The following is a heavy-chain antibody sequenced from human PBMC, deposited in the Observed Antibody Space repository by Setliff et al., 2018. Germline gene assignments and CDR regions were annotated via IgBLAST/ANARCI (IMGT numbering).Heavy chain of an antibody. Sequence: SETLSLTCTVSGGSIRNYYWSWIRQPPGKGLEWIGYIQTGGSTNYNPSLKSRVNISVDTSKKQFSLKLSSVTAADTAVYYCARGPQRGYSYGYIDYWGQGTLVTVSS. CDR2: IQTGGST. V-gene: IGHV4-4*08. CDR1: GGSIRNYY. CDR3: ARGPQRGYSYGYIDY. J-gene: IGHJ4*02. D-gene: IGHD5-18*01.